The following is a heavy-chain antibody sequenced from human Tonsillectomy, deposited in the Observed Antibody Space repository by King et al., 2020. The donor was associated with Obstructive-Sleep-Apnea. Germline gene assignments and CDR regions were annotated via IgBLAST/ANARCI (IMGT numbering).Heavy chain of an antibody. CDR3: ARQWVAGTDLDY. CDR1: GGSISSYY. J-gene: IGHJ4*02. Sequence: VQLQESGPGLVKPSETLSLTCTVSGGSISSYYWSWIRQPPGKGLEWIGYIYYSGSTNYNPSLKSRVTISVDTSKNQFSLKLSSVTAADTAVYYCARQWVAGTDLDYWGQGTLVTVSS. V-gene: IGHV4-59*08. D-gene: IGHD6-19*01. CDR2: IYYSGST.